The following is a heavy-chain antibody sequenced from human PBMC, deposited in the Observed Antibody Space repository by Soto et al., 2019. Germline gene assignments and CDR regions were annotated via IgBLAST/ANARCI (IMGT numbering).Heavy chain of an antibody. J-gene: IGHJ4*02. Sequence: PWGSLRLSCASSAFIFSDYAMTWVRQAPGKGLEWVSTISRDAANTHYADSVKGRFTISRDNSKNTLYLQMSSLRGEDTALYYCAKDPSTGYADHWGQGTLVTVSS. CDR2: ISRDAANT. D-gene: IGHD3-9*01. V-gene: IGHV3-23*01. CDR3: AKDPSTGYADH. CDR1: AFIFSDYA.